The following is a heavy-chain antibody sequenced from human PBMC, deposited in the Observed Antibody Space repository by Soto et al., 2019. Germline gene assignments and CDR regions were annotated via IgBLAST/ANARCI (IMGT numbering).Heavy chain of an antibody. D-gene: IGHD2-21*02. CDR2: ILPIFGTA. CDR3: ARGGTDPECGGDCYSVYFQH. V-gene: IGHV1-69*01. J-gene: IGHJ1*01. CDR1: GGTFSSYA. Sequence: QVQLVQSGAEVKKPGSSVKVSCKASGGTFSSYAISWVRQSPGQGLEWMGGILPIFGTANYAQKFQGRVTITADESTSTAYMELSRLRSEDTAVYYCARGGTDPECGGDCYSVYFQHWGQGTLVTVSS.